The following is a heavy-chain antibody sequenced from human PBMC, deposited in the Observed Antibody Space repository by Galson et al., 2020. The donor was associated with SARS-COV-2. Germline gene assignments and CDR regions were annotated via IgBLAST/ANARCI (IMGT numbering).Heavy chain of an antibody. J-gene: IGHJ4*02. CDR3: ARDAPAAISGGFDY. CDR2: IWYDGSNK. V-gene: IGHV3-33*01. CDR1: GFTFSSYG. D-gene: IGHD2-2*01. Sequence: GESLKISCAASGFTFSSYGMHWVRQAPGKGLEWVAVIWYDGSNKYYADSVKGRFTISIDNSKNTLYLQMNSLRAEDTAVYYCARDAPAAISGGFDYWGQGTLVTVSS.